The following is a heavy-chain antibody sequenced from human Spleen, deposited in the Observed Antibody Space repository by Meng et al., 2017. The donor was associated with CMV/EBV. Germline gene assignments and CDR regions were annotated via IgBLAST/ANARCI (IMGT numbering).Heavy chain of an antibody. J-gene: IGHJ6*02. CDR3: ARGKAVPAAKPNCGMDV. CDR1: GYSISSGYY. Sequence: SETLSLTCTVSGYSISSGYYWGWIRQPPGKGLEWIGSIYHSGSTYYNPSLKSRVTISVDTSKNQFSLKLSSVTAADTAVYYCARGKAVPAAKPNCGMDVWGQGTTVTVSS. CDR2: IYHSGST. D-gene: IGHD2-2*02. V-gene: IGHV4-38-2*02.